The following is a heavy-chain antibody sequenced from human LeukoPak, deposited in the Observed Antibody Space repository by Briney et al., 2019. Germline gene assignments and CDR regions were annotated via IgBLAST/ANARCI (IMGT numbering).Heavy chain of an antibody. J-gene: IGHJ4*02. D-gene: IGHD3-10*01. CDR3: VRGGVADGNYFGD. Sequence: PGGSLRLSCVTSGFAFTHCSMNWVRQAPGKGLEWLSYITGDTNGIYYADSVKGRFIISRDNAKNSVYLQMNSLSVEDTAVYYCVRGGVADGNYFGDWGQGTVSPYPQ. CDR2: ITGDTNGI. CDR1: GFAFTHCS. V-gene: IGHV3-48*01.